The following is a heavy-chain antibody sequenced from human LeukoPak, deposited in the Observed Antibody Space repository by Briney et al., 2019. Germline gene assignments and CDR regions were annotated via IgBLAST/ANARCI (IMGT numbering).Heavy chain of an antibody. CDR1: GGSISSGGYY. J-gene: IGHJ5*02. CDR2: IYYSGST. D-gene: IGHD3-10*01. V-gene: IGHV4-31*03. CDR3: ARAGYYGSGRINWFDP. Sequence: SETLSLTCTVSGGSISSGGYYWSWIRQHPGTGLEWIGYIYYSGSTYYNPSLKSRVTISVDTSKNQFSLKLSSVTAADTAVYYCARAGYYGSGRINWFDPWGQGTLVTVSS.